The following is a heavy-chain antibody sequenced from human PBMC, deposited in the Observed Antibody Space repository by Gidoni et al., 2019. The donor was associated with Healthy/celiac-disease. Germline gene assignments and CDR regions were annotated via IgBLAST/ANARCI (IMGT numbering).Heavy chain of an antibody. V-gene: IGHV4-30-2*01. CDR3: ARVVQLWSGGRHYYYGMDV. CDR1: GGSISSGGYS. CDR2: IYHSGST. J-gene: IGHJ6*02. Sequence: QLQLQESGSGLVKPSQTLSLTCAVSGGSISSGGYSWSWIRQPPGKGLEWIGYIYHSGSTYYNPSLKSRVTISVDRSKNQFSLKLSSVTAADTAVYYCARVVQLWSGGRHYYYGMDVWGQGTTVTVSS. D-gene: IGHD5-18*01.